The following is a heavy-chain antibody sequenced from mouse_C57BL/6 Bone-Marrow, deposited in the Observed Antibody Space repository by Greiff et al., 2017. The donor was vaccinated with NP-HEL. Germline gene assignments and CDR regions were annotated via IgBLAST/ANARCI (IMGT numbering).Heavy chain of an antibody. CDR1: GYTFTSYG. V-gene: IGHV1-81*01. D-gene: IGHD2-3*01. Sequence: VQLQQSGAELARPGASVKLSCKASGYTFTSYGMSWVKQRTGQGLEWIGEIYPGSGNTYYNAKFKGKATLTGDKSSSTAYMELRSLTSEDSAVYVCAVPQCYDGYACFAYWGQGTLVTVSA. CDR2: IYPGSGNT. J-gene: IGHJ3*01. CDR3: AVPQCYDGYACFAY.